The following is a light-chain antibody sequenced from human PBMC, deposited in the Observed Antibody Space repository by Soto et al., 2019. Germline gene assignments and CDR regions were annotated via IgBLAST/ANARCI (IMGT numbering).Light chain of an antibody. Sequence: IVLTQSPATLSLSPGERATLSCRASQSVGNNLAWYQQKPGQAPRLLIYDVFNRATGIPARFSGSGSGTDFTLTISSLEPEDVAVYYCLQRSVWPWTFGQGTKVEVK. CDR3: LQRSVWPWT. V-gene: IGKV3-11*01. CDR1: QSVGNN. CDR2: DVF. J-gene: IGKJ1*01.